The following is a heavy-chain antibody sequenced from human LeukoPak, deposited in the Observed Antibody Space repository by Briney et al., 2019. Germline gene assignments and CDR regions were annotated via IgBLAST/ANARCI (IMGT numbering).Heavy chain of an antibody. CDR2: IYYSGRT. CDR1: GGSVSSGSYY. Sequence: SETLSLTCTVSGGSVSSGSYYWSWIRHPPGKGLEWIGYIYYSGRTNYNPSLKSRVTISVDTSKHQFSLKLSSVTAADTAVYYCASLLKHDYGVRRWFDSWGQGTLVTVSS. V-gene: IGHV4-61*01. D-gene: IGHD4-17*01. CDR3: ASLLKHDYGVRRWFDS. J-gene: IGHJ5*01.